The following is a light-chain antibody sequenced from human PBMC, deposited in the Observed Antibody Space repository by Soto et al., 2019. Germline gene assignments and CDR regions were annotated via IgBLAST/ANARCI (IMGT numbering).Light chain of an antibody. CDR2: AAS. J-gene: IGKJ1*01. Sequence: DIKVNKSLSSLSANVGDRVTITCRASQTISNFVNWYQQNLGRAPRLLIYAASSLQSGVPSRFSGSGSGTDFTLTISSLQPEDFAPYYCQQSYNTVWT. CDR1: QTISNF. V-gene: IGKV1-39*01. CDR3: QQSYNTVWT.